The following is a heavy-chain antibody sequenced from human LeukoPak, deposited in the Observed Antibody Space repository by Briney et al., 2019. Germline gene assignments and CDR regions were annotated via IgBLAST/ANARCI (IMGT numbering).Heavy chain of an antibody. CDR1: GGSISSYY. CDR2: IYYSGST. D-gene: IGHD2-2*01. Sequence: SETLSLTCTVSGGSISSYYWSWIRQPPGKGLEWIGYIYYSGSTNYNPSLKSRVTISVDTSKNQLSLKLSSVTAADTAVYYCAGQYRPTAFGIWGQGTMVTVSS. J-gene: IGHJ3*02. V-gene: IGHV4-59*01. CDR3: AGQYRPTAFGI.